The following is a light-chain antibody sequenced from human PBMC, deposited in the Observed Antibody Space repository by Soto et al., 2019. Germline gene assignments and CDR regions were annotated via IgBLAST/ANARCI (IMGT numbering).Light chain of an antibody. CDR3: QQYYKWPLT. CDR1: QSISSS. V-gene: IGKV3-15*01. Sequence: EIVMTQSPATLSVSPGEGATLSCRASQSISSSLAWYQEKSGQAPWLLIYGASTRATGIPARFSGSGSGTDFTLIISSLQSEDFVVYYCQQYYKWPLTFGGGTKVDIK. CDR2: GAS. J-gene: IGKJ4*01.